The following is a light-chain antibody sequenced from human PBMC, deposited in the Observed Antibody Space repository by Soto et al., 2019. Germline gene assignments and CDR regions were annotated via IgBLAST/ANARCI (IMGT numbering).Light chain of an antibody. CDR1: QSVGSY. CDR2: DVS. CDR3: QQRANWPPT. J-gene: IGKJ3*01. V-gene: IGKV3-11*01. Sequence: EIVLTQSPATLSLSPGERASFSCRASQSVGSYLAWYQQKPGQAPRLLIYDVSNRATGIPARFSASGSATDFTLTISSLEPEDFALYYCQQRANWPPTFGPGTKVDIK.